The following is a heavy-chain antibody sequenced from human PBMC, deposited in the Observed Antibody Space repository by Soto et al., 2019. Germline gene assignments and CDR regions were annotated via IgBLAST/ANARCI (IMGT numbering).Heavy chain of an antibody. Sequence: EVQLLESGGGLVQPGGSLRLSCAASGFTFSSYAMSWVRQAPGKGLEWVSAISGSGGSTYYADSVKGRFTISRDNSKNTLYLQMSSMRAEDTAVYYCAKEKVRGYSSDFDYCGQGTLVTVSA. J-gene: IGHJ4*02. D-gene: IGHD5-18*01. CDR3: AKEKVRGYSSDFDY. CDR2: ISGSGGST. CDR1: GFTFSSYA. V-gene: IGHV3-23*01.